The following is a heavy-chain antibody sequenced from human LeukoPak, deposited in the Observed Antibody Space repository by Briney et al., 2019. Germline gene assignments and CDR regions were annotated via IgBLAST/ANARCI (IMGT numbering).Heavy chain of an antibody. CDR1: GFIFSNDW. J-gene: IGHJ4*02. Sequence: GGPLRLSCAASGFIFSNDWMTWVRQAPGKGLEWVANINQNGGVTFYADPVKGRFTISRDNAKNSLYLQMNTLSVEDTAVYYCASTDDAAAGPNWGQGTLVTVSS. D-gene: IGHD6-25*01. CDR3: ASTDDAAAGPN. V-gene: IGHV3-7*01. CDR2: INQNGGVT.